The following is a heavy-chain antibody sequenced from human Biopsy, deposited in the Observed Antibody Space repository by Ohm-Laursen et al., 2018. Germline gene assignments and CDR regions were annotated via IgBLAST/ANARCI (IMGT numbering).Heavy chain of an antibody. D-gene: IGHD3-3*01. Sequence: SDTLSLTWLSLVGPSVVTTGAGSASPQGRGWSGWGEINHTGSTKYNPSLMSRVTISIDTSNSQFSLKLTSVTAADTAVYFCARARAYSDFWGGPKDYWGQGILVTVSS. CDR1: VGPSVVTT. J-gene: IGHJ4*02. V-gene: IGHV4-34*01. CDR2: INHTGST. CDR3: ARARAYSDFWGGPKDY.